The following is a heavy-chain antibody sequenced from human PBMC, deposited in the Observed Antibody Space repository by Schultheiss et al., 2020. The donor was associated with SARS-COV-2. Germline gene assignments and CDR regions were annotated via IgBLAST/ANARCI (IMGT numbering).Heavy chain of an antibody. CDR1: GGTFSSYA. CDR3: AKEERSTSYYYGMDV. CDR2: IIPMFKTT. J-gene: IGHJ6*02. V-gene: IGHV1-69*13. D-gene: IGHD2-2*01. Sequence: SVKVSCKSSGGTFSSYAVNWVRQAPGQGLEWMGGIIPMFKTTNYAQTFQGRVTITADESTSTAYMELSSLRSEDTAVYYCAKEERSTSYYYGMDVWGQGTTVTVSS.